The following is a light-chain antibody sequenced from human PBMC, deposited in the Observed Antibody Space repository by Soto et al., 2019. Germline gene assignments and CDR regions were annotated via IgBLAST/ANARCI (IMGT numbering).Light chain of an antibody. Sequence: EIGMTQSPATLSVSPGERATLSCRASQSVRGNLAWYQQKPGQSPRLLIYGASSRATGIPARFSGSGSGTEFTLTISSLKPEDFAVYYCQQYNNWPFITFGHGTRLEIK. CDR1: QSVRGN. J-gene: IGKJ5*01. CDR3: QQYNNWPFIT. CDR2: GAS. V-gene: IGKV3-15*01.